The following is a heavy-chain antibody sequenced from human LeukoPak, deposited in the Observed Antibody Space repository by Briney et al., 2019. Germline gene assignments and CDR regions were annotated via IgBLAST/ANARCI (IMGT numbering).Heavy chain of an antibody. D-gene: IGHD3-10*01. CDR2: ISADGQVT. J-gene: IGHJ4*02. V-gene: IGHV3-23*01. CDR3: ARDPYNTILYRLAH. CDR1: GFAFGTYA. Sequence: GGSLRLSCAGSGFAFGTYAMSWVRQAPRMGLEWVSSISADGQVTYYADFVEGRFTVSRDNSKSTLYLQLNSLRAEDTATYYCARDPYNTILYRLAHWGQGTLVTVSS.